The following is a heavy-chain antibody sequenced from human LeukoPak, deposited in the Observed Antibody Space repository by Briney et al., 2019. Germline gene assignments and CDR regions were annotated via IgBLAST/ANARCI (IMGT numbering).Heavy chain of an antibody. CDR3: ATITLGGVIRGGLGY. V-gene: IGHV1-69*04. CDR1: GGTFSSYA. D-gene: IGHD3-16*02. Sequence: ASVKVSCKASGGTFSSYAISWVRQAPGQGLEWMGRIIPILGIANYAQKFQGRVTITADKSTSTAYMELSSLRSEDTAVYYCATITLGGVIRGGLGYWGQGTLVTVSS. J-gene: IGHJ4*02. CDR2: IIPILGIA.